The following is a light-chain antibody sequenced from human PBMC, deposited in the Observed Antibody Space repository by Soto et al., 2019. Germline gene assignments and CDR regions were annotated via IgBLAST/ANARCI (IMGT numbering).Light chain of an antibody. CDR1: QTINSW. CDR2: KAS. J-gene: IGKJ5*01. CDR3: QQYESYPIT. V-gene: IGKV1-5*03. Sequence: DIQMTQSPSTLSASVGDRVTITCRASQTINSWLAWYQQKPGKAPKLLIYKASSLESGVPSRFSGSGSGTEFTLTISSLQPDDFAAYYCQQYESYPITVGQGTRLE.